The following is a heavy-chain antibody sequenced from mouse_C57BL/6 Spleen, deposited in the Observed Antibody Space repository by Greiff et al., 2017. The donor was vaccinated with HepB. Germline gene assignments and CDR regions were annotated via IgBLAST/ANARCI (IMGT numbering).Heavy chain of an antibody. CDR1: GYTFTDYN. CDR2: INPNNGGT. Sequence: DVQLQESGPELVKPGASVKIPCKASGYTFTDYNMDWVKQSHGKSLEWIGDINPNNGGTIYNQKFKGKATLTVDKSSSTAYMELRSLTSEDTAVYYCATVGYYDYFDYWGQGTTLTVSS. J-gene: IGHJ2*01. D-gene: IGHD2-3*01. CDR3: ATVGYYDYFDY. V-gene: IGHV1-18*01.